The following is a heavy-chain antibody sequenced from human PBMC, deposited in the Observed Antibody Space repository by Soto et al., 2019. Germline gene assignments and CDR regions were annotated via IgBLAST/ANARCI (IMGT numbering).Heavy chain of an antibody. CDR3: ARRRGRYSNYVGVPKNYFDY. CDR2: INHSGST. D-gene: IGHD4-4*01. CDR1: GGSFSGYY. J-gene: IGHJ4*02. Sequence: SETLSLTCAVYGGSFSGYYWSWIRQPPGKGLEWIGEINHSGSTNYNPSLKSRVTISVDTSKNQFSLKLSSVTAADTAVYYCARRRGRYSNYVGVPKNYFDYWGQGTLVTVSS. V-gene: IGHV4-34*01.